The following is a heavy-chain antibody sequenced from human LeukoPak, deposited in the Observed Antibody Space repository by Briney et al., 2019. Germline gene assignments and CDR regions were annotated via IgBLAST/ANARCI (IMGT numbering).Heavy chain of an antibody. CDR2: FYPSGST. Sequence: KPSQTLSLTCTVSGVSISGSSYYWSWIRQPAGKGLEWIGRFYPSGSTNYNPSLKSRVTISVDTSKNQFSLKLSSVTAADTAVYYCARGGRWFGELPRYYYHYMDVWGKGTTVTVSS. CDR3: ARGGRWFGELPRYYYHYMDV. J-gene: IGHJ6*03. CDR1: GVSISGSSYY. D-gene: IGHD3-10*01. V-gene: IGHV4-61*02.